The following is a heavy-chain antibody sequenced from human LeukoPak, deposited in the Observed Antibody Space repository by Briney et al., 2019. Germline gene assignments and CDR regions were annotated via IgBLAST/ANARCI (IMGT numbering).Heavy chain of an antibody. J-gene: IGHJ4*02. Sequence: SETLSLTCTVSGGSISGSSYYWGWIRQPPGKGLEWIGSIYYSGSTYYNPSLKSRVTISLDTSKNQFSLKLSSVTAADTAVYYCASPGPDYGGNSPFDFWGQGTLVTVSS. V-gene: IGHV4-39*07. CDR3: ASPGPDYGGNSPFDF. D-gene: IGHD4-23*01. CDR2: IYYSGST. CDR1: GGSISGSSYY.